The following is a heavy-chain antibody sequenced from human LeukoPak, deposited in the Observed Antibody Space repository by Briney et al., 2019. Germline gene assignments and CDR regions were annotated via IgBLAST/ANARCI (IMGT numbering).Heavy chain of an antibody. CDR3: GRDLGGRSGY. CDR2: INEDGSIT. V-gene: IGHV3-74*01. CDR1: GFTFRTYW. Sequence: PGGSLRLSCAVSGFTFRTYWMHWVRQVPGEGLVWVSRINEDGSITNYADSVKGRFSISIDNAKNTLYLQMNSLRAEDTAVYYCGRDLGGRSGYWGQGTLVTVSS. J-gene: IGHJ4*02. D-gene: IGHD1-26*01.